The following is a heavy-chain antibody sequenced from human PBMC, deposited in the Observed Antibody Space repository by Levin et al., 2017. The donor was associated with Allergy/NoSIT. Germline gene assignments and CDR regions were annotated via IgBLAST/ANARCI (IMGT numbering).Heavy chain of an antibody. Sequence: ASVKVSCKASGYTFTSYGISWVRQAPGQGLEWMGWISAYNGNTNYAQKLQGRVTMTTDTSTSTAYMELRSLRSDDTAVYYCARVLHGYSYGSTFDYWGQGTLVTVSS. CDR3: ARVLHGYSYGSTFDY. CDR1: GYTFTSYG. J-gene: IGHJ4*02. D-gene: IGHD5-18*01. CDR2: ISAYNGNT. V-gene: IGHV1-18*01.